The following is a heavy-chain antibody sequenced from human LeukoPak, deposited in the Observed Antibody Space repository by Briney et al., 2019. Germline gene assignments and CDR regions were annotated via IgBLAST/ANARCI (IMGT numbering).Heavy chain of an antibody. D-gene: IGHD6-19*01. CDR2: ISSSGSTI. CDR1: GFTFSSYE. J-gene: IGHJ4*02. V-gene: IGHV3-48*03. Sequence: GGSLRLSCAASGFTFSSYEMNWVRQAPGKGLEWVSYISSSGSTIYYADSVKGRFTISRDNSKNTLYVQMNSLRAEDTAVYYCAKDWSYSGWAYYFDYWGQGTLVTVSS. CDR3: AKDWSYSGWAYYFDY.